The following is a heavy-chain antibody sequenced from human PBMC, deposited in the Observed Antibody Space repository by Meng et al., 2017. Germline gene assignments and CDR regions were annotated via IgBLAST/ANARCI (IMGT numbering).Heavy chain of an antibody. D-gene: IGHD6-25*01. Sequence: ASVNVSCKASGYTFTDYWLHWVRRAPGQGLEWMGRINPKSGDTHYAQRFQGRVTMTGDTSISTAYMELSGLRSDDTAMYYCARDEDISAAGKLFGDYWGQGTLVTVSS. CDR2: INPKSGDT. V-gene: IGHV1-2*06. CDR1: GYTFTDYW. CDR3: ARDEDISAAGKLFGDY. J-gene: IGHJ4*02.